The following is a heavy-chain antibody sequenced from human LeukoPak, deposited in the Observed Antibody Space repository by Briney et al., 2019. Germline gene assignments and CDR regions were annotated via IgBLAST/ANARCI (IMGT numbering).Heavy chain of an antibody. CDR2: ISWNSGSI. Sequence: GGSLRLSCAASGFTFYDYAMHWVRQAPGKGLEWVSGISWNSGSIGYADSVKGRFTISRDNAKNSLYLQMNSLRAEDTALYYCAKDILPGGYGSYFDYWGQGTLVTVSS. CDR1: GFTFYDYA. D-gene: IGHD5-12*01. J-gene: IGHJ4*02. V-gene: IGHV3-9*01. CDR3: AKDILPGGYGSYFDY.